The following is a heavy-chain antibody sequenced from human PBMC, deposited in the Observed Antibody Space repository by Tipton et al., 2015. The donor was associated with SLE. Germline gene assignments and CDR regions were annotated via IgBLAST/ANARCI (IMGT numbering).Heavy chain of an antibody. D-gene: IGHD1-26*01. CDR3: AKMGRAFDI. CDR1: GYTFSNFG. V-gene: IGHV3-23*01. Sequence: GSLRLSCAASGYTFSNFGMSWVRQAPGKGLEWVSSISVTGATTYYADSVKGRFTIFRDNSKNTLYLQMNSLRAEDTAVYYCAKMGRAFDIWGQGTMVTVSS. J-gene: IGHJ3*02. CDR2: ISVTGATT.